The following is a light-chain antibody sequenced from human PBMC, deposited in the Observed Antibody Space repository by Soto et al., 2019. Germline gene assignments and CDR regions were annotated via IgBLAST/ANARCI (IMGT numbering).Light chain of an antibody. Sequence: IHMTHSPSSLSASVLYRVTITFLSIQVISNYLSFYQQKPGKVPKLLIYAASTLQSGVPSRFIGSGSGTDFTLTISSLQPEDVATYYCQKYNSAPHTLGGGTKVDI. CDR1: QVISNY. J-gene: IGKJ4*01. CDR2: AAS. CDR3: QKYNSAPHT. V-gene: IGKV1-27*01.